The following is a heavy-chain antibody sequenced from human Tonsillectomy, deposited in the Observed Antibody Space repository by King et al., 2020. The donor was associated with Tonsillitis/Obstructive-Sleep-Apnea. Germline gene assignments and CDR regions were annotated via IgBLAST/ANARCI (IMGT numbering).Heavy chain of an antibody. CDR2: INPSGGTT. CDR3: ARGVTAARPLDAFDF. V-gene: IGHV1-46*01. CDR1: GYTFTSYY. Sequence: QLVQSGAEVKKPGASVKVSCKASGYTFTSYYVHWVRQAPGQGLEWMGIINPSGGTTSYAQKFQGRVTMTRDTSTSTVYMELSSLRSEDTAMFYCARGVTAARPLDAFDFWGQGTMVTVS. D-gene: IGHD6-6*01. J-gene: IGHJ3*01.